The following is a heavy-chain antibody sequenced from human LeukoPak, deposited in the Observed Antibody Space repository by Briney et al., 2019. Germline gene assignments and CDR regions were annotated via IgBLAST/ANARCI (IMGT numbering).Heavy chain of an antibody. D-gene: IGHD3-22*01. CDR2: ISYDGSNK. CDR3: ATHYYDSSGYLSPDY. V-gene: IGHV3-30*04. J-gene: IGHJ4*02. Sequence: SGGSLRLSCAASGFIFSNYAMHWVRQAPGKGLEWVAVISYDGSNKYYIDSVKGRFTISRDNSQNTLYLQMNSLRAEDTAVYYCATHYYDSSGYLSPDYWGQGTLVTVSS. CDR1: GFIFSNYA.